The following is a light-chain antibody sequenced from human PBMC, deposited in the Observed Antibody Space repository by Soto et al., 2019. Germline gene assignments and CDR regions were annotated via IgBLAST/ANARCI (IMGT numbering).Light chain of an antibody. J-gene: IGLJ1*01. CDR1: SSDVGYYNY. CDR2: EVV. V-gene: IGLV2-14*01. CDR3: SSYAAGSIYV. Sequence: SVLTQPASVSGSPGHSITISFTGTSSDVGYYNYVSWFQQHPGKAPKLMISEVVNRPSGVSIRFSGSKSGDTASLTITGLQAEDEADYYCSSYAAGSIYVFGTGTKVTVL.